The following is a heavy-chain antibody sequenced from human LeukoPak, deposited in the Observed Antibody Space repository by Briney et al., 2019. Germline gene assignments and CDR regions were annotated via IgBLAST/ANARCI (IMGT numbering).Heavy chain of an antibody. CDR3: AKSGGYGLIDY. CDR2: IYSSGST. CDR1: GASISGSGYY. V-gene: IGHV4-39*01. J-gene: IGHJ4*02. D-gene: IGHD1-26*01. Sequence: SESLSLTCAVSGASISGSGYYWGWIRQPPGKGLEWIGNIYSSGSTYYNASLQSRVTISIDTSKNQFSLRLNSVTAADTAMYYCAKSGGYGLIDYWGQGTRVTVSS.